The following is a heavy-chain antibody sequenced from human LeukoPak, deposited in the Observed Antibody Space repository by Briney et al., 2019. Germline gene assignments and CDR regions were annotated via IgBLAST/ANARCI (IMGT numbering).Heavy chain of an antibody. CDR1: GGSLSSYY. CDR2: LSHSGSS. V-gene: IGHV4-59*12. CDR3: ARARYANAGYAFDI. J-gene: IGHJ3*02. Sequence: SETLSLTCTLSGGSLSSYYWSWIRRPPGRGLEWSAYLSHSGSSDSNPYTTSRVTTLVDTPKNQFSLKLTSVTAADTAVYYCARARYANAGYAFDIWGHGTMVTASS. D-gene: IGHD2-2*01.